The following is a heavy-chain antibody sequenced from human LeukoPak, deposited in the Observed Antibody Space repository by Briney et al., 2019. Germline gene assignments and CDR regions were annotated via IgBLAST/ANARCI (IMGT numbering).Heavy chain of an antibody. J-gene: IGHJ4*02. CDR3: ARDRNYYDSSGYYFAN. Sequence: SETLSLTCTVSGGSVSSASSFWSWIRQPPGKGLEWIGYISHSGNTNYNPSLKSRVTISVDTSKSQLSLKLNSVTAADTAVYYCARDRNYYDSSGYYFANWGQGTLVTVSS. CDR1: GGSVSSASSF. V-gene: IGHV4-61*01. D-gene: IGHD3-22*01. CDR2: ISHSGNT.